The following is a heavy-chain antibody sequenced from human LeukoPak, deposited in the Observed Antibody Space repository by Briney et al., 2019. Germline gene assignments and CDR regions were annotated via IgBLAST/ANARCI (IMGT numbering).Heavy chain of an antibody. CDR1: GFTFSSYA. D-gene: IGHD6-6*01. CDR2: ISGSGAST. Sequence: GGSLRLSCAASGFTFSSYAMTWVRQAPGRGLEWVSAISGSGASTYYADSVKGRFTISRDNSKNTLYLQMNSLRAEDTAVYYCAKRYSSSWFFDYWGQGTLVTVSS. J-gene: IGHJ4*02. V-gene: IGHV3-23*01. CDR3: AKRYSSSWFFDY.